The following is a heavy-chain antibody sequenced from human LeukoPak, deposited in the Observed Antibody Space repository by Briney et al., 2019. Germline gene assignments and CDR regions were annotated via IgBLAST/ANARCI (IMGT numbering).Heavy chain of an antibody. V-gene: IGHV4-4*07. CDR2: IYNSGST. CDR1: GGSISSYY. CDR3: ARHEKLGQFDY. D-gene: IGHD3-10*01. J-gene: IGHJ4*02. Sequence: SETLSLTCTVSGGSISSYYWSWIRQPAGKGLEWIGHIYNSGSTNYNPSLKGRVTMSVATSKNQFSLKLSSVTAADTAVYYCARHEKLGQFDYWGQGTLVTVSS.